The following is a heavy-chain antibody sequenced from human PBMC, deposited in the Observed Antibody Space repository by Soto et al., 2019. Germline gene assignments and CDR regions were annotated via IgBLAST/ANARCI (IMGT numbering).Heavy chain of an antibody. J-gene: IGHJ4*02. CDR2: IGVGGGDR. CDR1: GFTVSSYA. CDR3: TKVRFGELV. Sequence: EVQLLESGGGLVQPGGSLRLSCAASGFTVSSYAMSWVRQAPGNGLEWVSIIGVGGGDRYYPESVKGRFTNSRDNSRETLYLEMNSLRDEDTAVQYWTKVRFGELVWGQGTLVTVDS. D-gene: IGHD3-10*01. V-gene: IGHV3-23*01.